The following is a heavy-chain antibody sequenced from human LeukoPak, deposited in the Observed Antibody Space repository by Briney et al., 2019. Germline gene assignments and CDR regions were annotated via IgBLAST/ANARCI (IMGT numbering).Heavy chain of an antibody. CDR1: GYTFASSD. Sequence: ASVKVSCKASGYTFASSDINWVRQATGQGLEWVGYMNPNSGNTGYAQKFQGRVIMTRDTSISTAYMELSSLRSEDTAVYYCAREGEYYYYMDVWGRGTTVTVSS. J-gene: IGHJ6*03. CDR3: AREGEYYYYMDV. V-gene: IGHV1-8*01. CDR2: MNPNSGNT.